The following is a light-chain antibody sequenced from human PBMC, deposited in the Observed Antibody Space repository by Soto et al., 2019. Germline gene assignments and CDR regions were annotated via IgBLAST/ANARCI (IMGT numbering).Light chain of an antibody. V-gene: IGKV1-5*01. CDR1: QSISTW. CDR3: QQYYSYSWT. CDR2: DVS. Sequence: DIQMTQSPSTLSASVGDRVTITCRASQSISTWLAWYQQKPGKAPKFLIYDVSTLESGVPSRFSGSGSGTEFTLTINSLQPDDFAPYYCQQYYSYSWTFCQGTKVEI. J-gene: IGKJ1*01.